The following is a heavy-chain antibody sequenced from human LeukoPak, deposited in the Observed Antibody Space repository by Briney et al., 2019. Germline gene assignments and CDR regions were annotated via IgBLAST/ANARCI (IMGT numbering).Heavy chain of an antibody. CDR1: GGSISSYY. V-gene: IGHV4-4*07. J-gene: IGHJ4*02. CDR2: IYISGST. Sequence: SETLSLTCTVSGGSISSYYWSWIRQPAGKGLEWIGRIYISGSTNYNPSLKSRATMSVDTSKNQFPLKLSSVTAADTAVYYCARDRGTWNDDGFDYWGQGTLVTVSS. CDR3: ARDRGTWNDDGFDY. D-gene: IGHD1-1*01.